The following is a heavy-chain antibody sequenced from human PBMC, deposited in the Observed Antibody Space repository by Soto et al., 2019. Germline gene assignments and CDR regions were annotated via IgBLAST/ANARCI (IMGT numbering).Heavy chain of an antibody. CDR1: GYTFTSYG. Sequence: QVQLVQSGAEVKKPGASVKVSCKASGYTFTSYGISWVRQAPGQGLEWMGWISAYNGNTNYAQKLQGRVTMTTDTSTSTAYMELRSLISDDTAVYYCARVVYDFWSGYSGRNLFDPWGQGTLVTVSS. J-gene: IGHJ5*02. V-gene: IGHV1-18*01. D-gene: IGHD3-3*01. CDR3: ARVVYDFWSGYSGRNLFDP. CDR2: ISAYNGNT.